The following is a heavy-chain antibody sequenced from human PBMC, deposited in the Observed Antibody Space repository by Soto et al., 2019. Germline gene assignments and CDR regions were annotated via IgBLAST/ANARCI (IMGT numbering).Heavy chain of an antibody. CDR3: ARDSPLASRDYFDS. CDR2: IKSANGRT. Sequence: ASVKVSCKASGYTFTSYGISWVRQAPGQGLQWMGWIKSANGRTEYAQKFQGRVTMTTDTSMSTAYMELMSLRSDDTAVYYCARDSPLASRDYFDSWGQGTLVTVSS. J-gene: IGHJ4*02. V-gene: IGHV1-18*01. CDR1: GYTFTSYG.